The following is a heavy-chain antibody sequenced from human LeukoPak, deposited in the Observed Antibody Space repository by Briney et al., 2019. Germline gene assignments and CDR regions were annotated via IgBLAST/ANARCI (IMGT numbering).Heavy chain of an antibody. D-gene: IGHD3-22*01. Sequence: GGSLRLSCAASGFTFTTYAMSWVRQAPGKGLGWVSAISGSGANTYYSDSVKGWFTISRDNSKDTLYLQMNSLRAEDTAIYFCARRKYDSSGFDYWGQETLVTVSS. CDR3: ARRKYDSSGFDY. CDR1: GFTFTTYA. J-gene: IGHJ4*02. V-gene: IGHV3-23*01. CDR2: ISGSGANT.